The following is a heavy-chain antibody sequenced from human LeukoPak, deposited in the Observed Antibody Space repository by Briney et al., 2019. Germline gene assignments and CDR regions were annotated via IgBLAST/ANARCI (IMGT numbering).Heavy chain of an antibody. CDR1: GGSISSYS. D-gene: IGHD3-22*01. CDR2: IYYSGNT. CDR3: ARVRGYNDTSGTYRSLAHFDY. V-gene: IGHV4-59*01. J-gene: IGHJ4*02. Sequence: SETLSLTCTVSGGSISSYSWSWIRQPPGKGLEWIGYIYYSGNTNYNPSLKSRVTISVDTSKNRFSLKLSSVTAADTAVYYCARVRGYNDTSGTYRSLAHFDYWGQGTLVTVSP.